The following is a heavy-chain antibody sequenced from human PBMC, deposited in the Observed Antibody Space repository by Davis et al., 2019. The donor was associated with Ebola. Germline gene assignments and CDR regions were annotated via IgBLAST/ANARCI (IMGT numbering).Heavy chain of an antibody. J-gene: IGHJ4*02. CDR1: GFTFSSYA. D-gene: IGHD3-16*01. CDR3: ATTFGGPAAFNY. V-gene: IGHV3-74*01. CDR2: ISTDGRTT. Sequence: GESLKIPCAASGFTFSSYAMHWVRQAPGKGLLWVSRISTDGRTTTYAESVRGRITISRDNAKNTLYLQMNSVRAEDTAIYYCATTFGGPAAFNYWGQGTLVTVSS.